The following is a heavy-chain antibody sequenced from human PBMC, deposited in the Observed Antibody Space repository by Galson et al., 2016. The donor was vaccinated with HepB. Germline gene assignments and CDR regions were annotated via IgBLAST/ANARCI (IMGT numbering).Heavy chain of an antibody. Sequence: SETLSLTCTVSGGSIKTGSYYWGWIRQPPGKGLEWIGTIYHSGNAYYNPSLKSRVSISVDTSKSQFSLKLTSVTAADTAVYYCVKQRGLQLWYFAWGQGTLVTVSS. V-gene: IGHV4-39*01. CDR1: GGSIKTGSYY. CDR3: VKQRGLQLWYFA. D-gene: IGHD1-1*01. J-gene: IGHJ5*02. CDR2: IYHSGNA.